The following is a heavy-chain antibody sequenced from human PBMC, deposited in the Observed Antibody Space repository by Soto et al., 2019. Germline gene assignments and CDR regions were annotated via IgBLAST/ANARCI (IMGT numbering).Heavy chain of an antibody. D-gene: IGHD5-12*01. V-gene: IGHV1-69*13. J-gene: IGHJ6*02. CDR3: ARDTATIEMATMTDYYYYGMDV. Sequence: AASVKVSCKASGGTFSSYAISWVRQAPGQGLEWMGGIIPIFGTANYAQKFQGRVTITADESTSTAYMELSSLRSEDTAVYYCARDTATIEMATMTDYYYYGMDVWGQGTTVTVSS. CDR2: IIPIFGTA. CDR1: GGTFSSYA.